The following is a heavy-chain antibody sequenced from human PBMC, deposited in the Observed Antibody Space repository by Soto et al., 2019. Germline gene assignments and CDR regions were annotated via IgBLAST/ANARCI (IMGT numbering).Heavy chain of an antibody. CDR3: AYSTGWYRLDV. CDR1: GGSISTPYW. CDR2: VYHSGGN. J-gene: IGHJ3*01. Sequence: QAHLQESGPGLVKPSGTLSLTCAVSGGSISTPYWWTWVRQPPGKELEWIGDVYHSGGNNYNPSLMSRITTSFDKSKNHFSLKMMSVTAADTAIYYCAYSTGWYRLDVWGQGTMVIVSS. V-gene: IGHV4-4*02. D-gene: IGHD6-19*01.